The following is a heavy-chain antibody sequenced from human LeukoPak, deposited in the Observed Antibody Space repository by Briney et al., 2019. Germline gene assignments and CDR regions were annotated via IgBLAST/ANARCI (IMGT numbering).Heavy chain of an antibody. CDR1: GGSISSGDYY. CDR2: IYYSGST. J-gene: IGHJ4*02. CDR3: ARGEDYGGNLDY. V-gene: IGHV4-30-4*01. D-gene: IGHD4-23*01. Sequence: PSETLSLTCTVSGGSISSGDYYWSWIRQPPGKGLEWIGYIYYSGSTYYNPSLKSRVTISVDTSKNQFSLKLSSVTAADTAVYYCARGEDYGGNLDYWGQGTLVTVSS.